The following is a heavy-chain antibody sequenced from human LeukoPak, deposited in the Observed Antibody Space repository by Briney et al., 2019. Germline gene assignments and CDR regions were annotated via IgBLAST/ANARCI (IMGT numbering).Heavy chain of an antibody. CDR2: IYYSGST. V-gene: IGHV4-61*01. D-gene: IGHD3-10*01. CDR1: GGYVSSRSYY. Sequence: PSETLSLTCTVSGGYVSSRSYYWSWIRQPPGKGLEWIGYIYYSGSTNYNPSLKSRVTISVDTSKNQFSLKLSSVTAADTAVYYCARDGFRGDYWGQGTLVTVSS. J-gene: IGHJ4*02. CDR3: ARDGFRGDY.